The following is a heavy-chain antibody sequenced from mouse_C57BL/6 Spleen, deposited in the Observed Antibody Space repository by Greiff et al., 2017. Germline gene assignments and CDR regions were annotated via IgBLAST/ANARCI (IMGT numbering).Heavy chain of an antibody. D-gene: IGHD3-2*02. V-gene: IGHV1-26*01. Sequence: EVQLQQSGPELVKPGASVKISCKASGYTFTDYYMNWVKQSHGKSLEWIGDINPNNGGTSYNQKFKGKATLTVAKSSSTAYMELRSLTSEDSAVYYCASSRQLRLRGAMDYWGQGTSVTVSS. CDR2: INPNNGGT. CDR3: ASSRQLRLRGAMDY. CDR1: GYTFTDYY. J-gene: IGHJ4*01.